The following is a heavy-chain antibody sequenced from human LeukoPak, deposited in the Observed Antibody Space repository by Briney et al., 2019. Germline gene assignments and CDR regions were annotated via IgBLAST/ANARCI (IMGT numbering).Heavy chain of an antibody. CDR3: ARAPNWANFDY. V-gene: IGHV3-66*01. D-gene: IGHD1-1*01. CDR2: IHSGGST. CDR1: GSTVSSNY. J-gene: IGHJ4*02. Sequence: PGGSLRLSCAASGSTVSSNYMSWVRQAPGKGLEWVSVIHSGGSTYYADSVKGRFTISRDNAKNTLYLQMNSLSAEDTAVYYCARAPNWANFDYWGQGTLVTVSS.